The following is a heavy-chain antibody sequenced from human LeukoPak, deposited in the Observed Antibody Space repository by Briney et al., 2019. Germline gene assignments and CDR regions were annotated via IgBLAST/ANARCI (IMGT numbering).Heavy chain of an antibody. CDR1: GFTFDDYA. V-gene: IGHV3-9*01. CDR2: ISWNSGSI. CDR3: AKGGYYYDSTPEAHFDY. D-gene: IGHD3-22*01. Sequence: PGGSLRLSCAASGFTFDDYAMHWVRQAPGKGLEWVSGISWNSGSIGYADFVKGRFTISRDNAKNSLYLQMNSLRAEDTALYYCAKGGYYYDSTPEAHFDYWGQGTLVTVSS. J-gene: IGHJ4*02.